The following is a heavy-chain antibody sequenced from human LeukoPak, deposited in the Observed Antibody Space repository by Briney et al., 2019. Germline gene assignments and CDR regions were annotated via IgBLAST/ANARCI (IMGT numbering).Heavy chain of an antibody. CDR2: ISAYNGNT. J-gene: IGHJ4*02. Sequence: ASVKVSCKASGYTFTSYGISWVRQAPGQGLEWMGWISAYNGNTNYAQKLQGRVTMTTDTPTSTAYMELRSLRSDDTAVYYCAATTEPSYCGGDCYLNFDYWGQGTLVTVSS. V-gene: IGHV1-18*01. CDR3: AATTEPSYCGGDCYLNFDY. D-gene: IGHD2-21*02. CDR1: GYTFTSYG.